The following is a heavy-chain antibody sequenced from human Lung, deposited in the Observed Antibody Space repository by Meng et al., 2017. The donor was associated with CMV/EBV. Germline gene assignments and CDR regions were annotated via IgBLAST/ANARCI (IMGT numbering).Heavy chain of an antibody. D-gene: IGHD3-3*01. Sequence: SETLSLXXTVSGGSISSSGYYWGWIRQPPGKGRVCIGSIYYSGSTYYNPSLKSRVTISVDTSKNQFPLKLSAVTDADTAVYYCARLTVFGGVRYWGQGTTVTVSS. CDR2: IYYSGST. J-gene: IGHJ4*02. V-gene: IGHV4-39*01. CDR1: GGSISSSGYY. CDR3: ARLTVFGGVRY.